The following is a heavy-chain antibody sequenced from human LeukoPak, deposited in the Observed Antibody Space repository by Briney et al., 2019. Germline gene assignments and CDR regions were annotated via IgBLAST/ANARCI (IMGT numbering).Heavy chain of an antibody. J-gene: IGHJ4*02. V-gene: IGHV4-31*03. Sequence: SETLSLTCTVSRGSISSGNYYWSWIRQLPGKGLEWIGYIHHSGSTSRNPSLKSRVSISVDTSKNQFSLKLSSVTAADTAVYYCARGQLYYDSSSYPDYWGQGTLVAVSS. CDR3: ARGQLYYDSSSYPDY. CDR1: RGSISSGNYY. D-gene: IGHD3-22*01. CDR2: IHHSGST.